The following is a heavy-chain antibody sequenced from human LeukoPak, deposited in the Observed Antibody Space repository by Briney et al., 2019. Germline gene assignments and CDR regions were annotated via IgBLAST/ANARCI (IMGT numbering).Heavy chain of an antibody. CDR1: GFTFSSYS. Sequence: GGAVRLSCAACGFTFSSYSMNWVRQAPGKGLEGVSSISSSRSYIYYADSVKGRFTIPRHNDKNTLYLQMNSRRAEDTAAYYCGRGMVIAATGFDGWGQGTLVTVAS. CDR2: ISSSRSYI. CDR3: GRGMVIAATGFDG. D-gene: IGHD2-15*01. J-gene: IGHJ4*02. V-gene: IGHV3-21*01.